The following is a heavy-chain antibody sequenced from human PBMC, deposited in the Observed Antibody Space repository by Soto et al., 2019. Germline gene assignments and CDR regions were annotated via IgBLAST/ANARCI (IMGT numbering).Heavy chain of an antibody. D-gene: IGHD6-19*01. J-gene: IGHJ5*02. V-gene: IGHV1-18*01. CDR1: GYTFTSYG. Sequence: GASVKVSCKASGYTFTSYGISWVRQAPGQGLERMGWISAYNGNTNYAQKLQGRVTMTTDTSTSTAYMELRSLRSDDTAVYYCAREVSSSGWSDNWFDPWGQGTLVTVSS. CDR2: ISAYNGNT. CDR3: AREVSSSGWSDNWFDP.